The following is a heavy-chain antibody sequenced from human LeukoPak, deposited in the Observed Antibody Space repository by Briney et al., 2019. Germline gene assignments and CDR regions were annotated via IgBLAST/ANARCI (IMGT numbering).Heavy chain of an antibody. CDR2: ISSSSSTI. CDR1: GFTFSSYS. J-gene: IGHJ4*02. D-gene: IGHD5-12*01. CDR3: ARGRISGYNLFDY. V-gene: IGHV3-48*01. Sequence: GGSLRLSCAASGFTFSSYSMNWVRQAPGKGLEWVSYISSSSSTIYYADSVKGRFTISRDNSKNTLYLQMNSLRAEDTAVYYCARGRISGYNLFDYWGQGTLVTVSS.